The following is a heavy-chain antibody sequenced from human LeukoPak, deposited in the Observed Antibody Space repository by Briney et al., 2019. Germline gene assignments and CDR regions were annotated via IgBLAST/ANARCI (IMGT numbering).Heavy chain of an antibody. J-gene: IGHJ6*02. CDR2: IIPIFGTA. Sequence: GASVKVSCKASGYTFTSYGISWVRQAPGQGLEWMGGIIPIFGTANYAQKFQGRVTITADESTSTAYMELSSLRSEDTAVYYCARVVLGYDFWSGYWANDYYYGMDVWGQGTTVTVSS. CDR1: GYTFTSYG. V-gene: IGHV1-69*13. CDR3: ARVVLGYDFWSGYWANDYYYGMDV. D-gene: IGHD3-3*01.